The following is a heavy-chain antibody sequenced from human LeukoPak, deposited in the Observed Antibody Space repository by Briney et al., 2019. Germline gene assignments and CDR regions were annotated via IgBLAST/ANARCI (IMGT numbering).Heavy chain of an antibody. V-gene: IGHV1-69*04. J-gene: IGHJ4*02. D-gene: IGHD5-18*01. CDR3: ARGRYSYGGVRYYFDY. CDR2: IIPILGIA. CDR1: GGTFSSYA. Sequence: WASVKVSCKASGGTFSSYAISWVRQAPGQGLDWMGRIIPILGIANYAQKFQGRVTITADKSTSTAYMELSSLRSEDTAVYYCARGRYSYGGVRYYFDYWGQGTLVTVSS.